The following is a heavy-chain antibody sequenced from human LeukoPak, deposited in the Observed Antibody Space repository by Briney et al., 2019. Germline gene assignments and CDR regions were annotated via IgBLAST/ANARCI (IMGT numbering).Heavy chain of an antibody. J-gene: IGHJ4*02. CDR1: GYTFTGYY. D-gene: IGHD3-22*01. Sequence: ASVKVSCKASGYTFTGYYMHWVRQAPGQGLEWMGWINPNSGGTNYAQKFQGRVTMTRDTSISTAYMELSRLRSDDTAVYYCARDATGVEYYYDSSGYDDYWGRGTLVTVSS. CDR3: ARDATGVEYYYDSSGYDDY. V-gene: IGHV1-2*02. CDR2: INPNSGGT.